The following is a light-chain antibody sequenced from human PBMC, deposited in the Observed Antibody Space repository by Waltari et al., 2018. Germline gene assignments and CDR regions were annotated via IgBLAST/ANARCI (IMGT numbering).Light chain of an antibody. CDR2: VDTGGSVG. Sequence: QPVLTQPPSASASLGASVTLTCTLSSGYSHYTVDWYQQRPGKGPQFVMRVDTGGSVGAKGDCIPDRVAVWGSGLNRYLTIKNIQEEDEGDYHGGTDHGSGSNFWWVCGGGTKLTVL. CDR1: SGYSHYT. J-gene: IGLJ3*02. CDR3: GTDHGSGSNFWWV. V-gene: IGLV9-49*01.